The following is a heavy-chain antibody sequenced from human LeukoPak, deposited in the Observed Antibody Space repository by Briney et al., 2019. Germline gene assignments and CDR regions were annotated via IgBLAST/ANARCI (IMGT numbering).Heavy chain of an antibody. D-gene: IGHD3-22*01. CDR3: ARAPGGYYYEGDY. CDR1: GFTFSSYE. CDR2: ISSSGSTI. Sequence: GGSLRLSCAASGFTFSSYEMKWVRQAPGKGLEWVSYISSSGSTIYYADSVKGRFTISRDNAKNSLYLQMNSLRAEDTAVYYCARAPGGYYYEGDYWGQGTLVTVSS. V-gene: IGHV3-48*03. J-gene: IGHJ4*02.